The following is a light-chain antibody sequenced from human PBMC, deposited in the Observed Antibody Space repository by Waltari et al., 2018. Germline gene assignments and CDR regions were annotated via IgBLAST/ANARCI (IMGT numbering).Light chain of an antibody. V-gene: IGKV4-1*01. Sequence: DIVMTQSPDSLAVSLGERATTNCKSSPSVLYSSNNKNYFAWYQQKPGQPPKLLIYWASTRESGGPDRFSGSGSGTDFTLTISSLQAEDVAVYYCQQYYSTPLTFGGGTKVEIK. CDR2: WAS. CDR3: QQYYSTPLT. CDR1: PSVLYSSNNKNY. J-gene: IGKJ4*01.